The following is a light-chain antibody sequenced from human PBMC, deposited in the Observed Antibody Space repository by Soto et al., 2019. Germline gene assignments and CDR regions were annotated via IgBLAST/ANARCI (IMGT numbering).Light chain of an antibody. J-gene: IGLJ1*01. CDR3: CSYTGNKVFA. Sequence: QSALTHPRSLSGSPGQSVTISCTGPTIGAHSFVSWYQDRPDKVPKLLIYDVSQRPSGIPDRFSGSRSANTASLTISGLQADDEAAYYCCSYTGNKVFAFGTGTKVT. CDR1: TIGAHSF. CDR2: DVS. V-gene: IGLV2-11*01.